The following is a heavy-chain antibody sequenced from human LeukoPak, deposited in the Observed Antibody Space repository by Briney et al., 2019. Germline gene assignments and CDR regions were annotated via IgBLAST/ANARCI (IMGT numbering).Heavy chain of an antibody. Sequence: PGGSLRLPCAASGFTFSSYSMNWVRQAPGKGLEWVSSISSSSSYIYYADSVKGRFTISRDNAKNSLYLQMNSLRAEDTAVYYCARDGSDSSGYDYSYFQHWGQGTLVTVSS. V-gene: IGHV3-21*01. CDR2: ISSSSSYI. CDR3: ARDGSDSSGYDYSYFQH. CDR1: GFTFSSYS. J-gene: IGHJ1*01. D-gene: IGHD5-12*01.